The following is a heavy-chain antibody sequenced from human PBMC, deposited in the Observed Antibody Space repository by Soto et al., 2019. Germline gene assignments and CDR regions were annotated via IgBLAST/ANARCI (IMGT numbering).Heavy chain of an antibody. CDR3: ARPLSGYSSSWYIY. J-gene: IGHJ4*02. CDR1: GGSFSGYY. CDR2: INHSGST. V-gene: IGHV4-34*01. Sequence: SETLSLTCAVYGGSFSGYYWSWIRQPPGQGLEWIGEINHSGSTNYNPSLKSRVTISVDTSKNQFSLKLSSVTAADTAVYYCARPLSGYSSSWYIYWGQGTLVTVS. D-gene: IGHD6-13*01.